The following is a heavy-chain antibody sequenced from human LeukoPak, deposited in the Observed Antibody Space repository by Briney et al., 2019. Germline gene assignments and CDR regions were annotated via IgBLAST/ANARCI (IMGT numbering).Heavy chain of an antibody. CDR2: ISGSGGST. D-gene: IGHD3-10*01. V-gene: IGHV3-23*01. J-gene: IGHJ4*02. CDR3: ARIGSGKGYFDY. Sequence: PGGSLRLSCAASGFTFAGYAMTWVRQAPGKGLEWVSLISGSGGSTYYADSVKGRFTISRDNSKNTLYLQMNSLRAEDTAVYYCARIGSGKGYFDYWGQGTLVTVSS. CDR1: GFTFAGYA.